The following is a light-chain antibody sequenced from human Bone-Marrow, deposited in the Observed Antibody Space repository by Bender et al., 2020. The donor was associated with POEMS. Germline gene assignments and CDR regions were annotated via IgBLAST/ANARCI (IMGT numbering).Light chain of an antibody. J-gene: IGLJ2*01. CDR1: SSDVGGYNY. V-gene: IGLV2-14*03. CDR3: QSYDSSLSGRI. CDR2: DVS. Sequence: QSVLTQPPSVSGAPGQRVTISCTGTSSDVGGYNYVSWYQQHPGKAPKLMIYDVSNRPSGVSNRFSGSKSGTSASLAITGLQPEDEAEYYCQSYDSSLSGRIFGGGTKLTVL.